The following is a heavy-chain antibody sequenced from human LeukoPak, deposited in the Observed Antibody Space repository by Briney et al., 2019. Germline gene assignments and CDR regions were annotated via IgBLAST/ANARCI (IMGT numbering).Heavy chain of an antibody. CDR2: IKQDGSEK. D-gene: IGHD2-15*01. J-gene: IGHJ6*02. V-gene: IGHV3-7*01. CDR1: GFTFSRYW. Sequence: GSLRLSCAAPGFTFSRYWMSWVRQALGKGLEWVANIKQDGSEKYYVDSVKSRFTISTDNAKTSLYLEMNRLRAEDTAVFYCASLGYCSGGICFYGMDVWGQGTTVIVSS. CDR3: ASLGYCSGGICFYGMDV.